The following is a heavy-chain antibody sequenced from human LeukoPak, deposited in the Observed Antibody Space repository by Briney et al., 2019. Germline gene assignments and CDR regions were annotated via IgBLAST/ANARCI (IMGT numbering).Heavy chain of an antibody. D-gene: IGHD6-13*01. CDR2: LSGSGAST. J-gene: IGHJ6*03. CDR1: GFTFSNYA. Sequence: GGSLGLSCAASGFTFSNYAMRWVRQAPGKGLEWVSALSGSGASTYYADSVKGRFTISRDNSKNTLYLQMNSLRAEDTAVYYCARAEAAGVTMDVWGKGTTVTVSS. CDR3: ARAEAAGVTMDV. V-gene: IGHV3-23*01.